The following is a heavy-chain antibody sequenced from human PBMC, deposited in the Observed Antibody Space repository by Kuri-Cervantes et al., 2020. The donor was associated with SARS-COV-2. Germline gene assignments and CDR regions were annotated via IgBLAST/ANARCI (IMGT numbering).Heavy chain of an antibody. J-gene: IGHJ4*02. CDR1: GFTFDDYG. CDR3: ARDLQFVDY. Sequence: GESLKISCAASGFTFDDYGMSWVRQAPGKGLEWVSGINWNGGSTGYADSVKGRFTISRDNAKNSLYLQMNGLRPEDTAVYYCARDLQFVDYWGQGTLVTVSS. D-gene: IGHD4-11*01. CDR2: INWNGGST. V-gene: IGHV3-20*04.